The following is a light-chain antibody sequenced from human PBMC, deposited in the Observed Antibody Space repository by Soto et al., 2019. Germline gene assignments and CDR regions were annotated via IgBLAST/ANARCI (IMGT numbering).Light chain of an antibody. CDR3: QQYGDSPPT. Sequence: EIVLTQSPGTLSLSPGESATLSCRASQSVSSNSLAWYRRNPGQPPSLLIYGTSTRATDIPRRFSGSGSGTDFTLTITRLEPEDDAVYFCQQYGDSPPTFGQGPKVEVQ. V-gene: IGKV3-20*01. CDR2: GTS. CDR1: QSVSSNS. J-gene: IGKJ1*01.